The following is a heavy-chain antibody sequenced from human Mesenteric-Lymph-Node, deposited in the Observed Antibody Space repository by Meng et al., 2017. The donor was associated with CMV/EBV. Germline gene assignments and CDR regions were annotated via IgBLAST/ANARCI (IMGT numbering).Heavy chain of an antibody. J-gene: IGHJ4*02. CDR1: GYTFTGYY. Sequence: ASVKVSCKASGYTFTGYYMHWVRQAPGQGLEWMGWINPNSGGTNYAQKFQGRVTMTRDTSISTAYMELRSLRSDDTAVYYCALALYSNYDSDYWGQGTLVTVSS. V-gene: IGHV1-2*02. CDR3: ALALYSNYDSDY. D-gene: IGHD4-11*01. CDR2: INPNSGGT.